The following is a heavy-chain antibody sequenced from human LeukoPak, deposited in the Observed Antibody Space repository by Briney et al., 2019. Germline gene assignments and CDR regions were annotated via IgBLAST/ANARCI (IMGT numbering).Heavy chain of an antibody. Sequence: GGSLRLSCAASGFTFSNAWMSWVRQAPGKVLEWVGRIKSKTDGGTTDYAAPVKGRFTISRDDSKNTLYLQMNSLKTEDTAVYYCTTGYDYDSSGYWSDYWGQGTLVTVSS. J-gene: IGHJ4*02. CDR2: IKSKTDGGTT. V-gene: IGHV3-15*01. CDR3: TTGYDYDSSGYWSDY. D-gene: IGHD3-22*01. CDR1: GFTFSNAW.